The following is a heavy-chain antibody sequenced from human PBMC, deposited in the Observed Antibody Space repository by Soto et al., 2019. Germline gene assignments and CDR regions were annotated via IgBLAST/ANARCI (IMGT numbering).Heavy chain of an antibody. CDR1: GGSISSYY. CDR2: IYYSGST. V-gene: IGHV4-59*01. Sequence: PSETLSLTCTVSGGSISSYYWSWIRQPPGKGLEWIGYIYYSGSTNYNPSLKSRVTISVDTSKNQFSLKLSSVTAADTAVYYCARDRLYCSGGSCSSFFDPWGQGTLVNVS. CDR3: ARDRLYCSGGSCSSFFDP. D-gene: IGHD2-15*01. J-gene: IGHJ5*02.